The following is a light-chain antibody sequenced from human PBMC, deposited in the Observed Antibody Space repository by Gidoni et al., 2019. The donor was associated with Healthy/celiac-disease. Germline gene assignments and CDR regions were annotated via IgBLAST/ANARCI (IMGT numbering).Light chain of an antibody. J-gene: IGKJ5*01. CDR3: MQASQISIT. V-gene: IGKV2-28*01. Sequence: DIVMTQSPLSLPVTPGEPASISCRSSQSLLHSNGYNYLDWYLQKPGQSPQLLIYLGSNRASGVPDRFSGSGSGTDFTLKISRVEPEDVGVYYCMQASQISITFGQGTRLEI. CDR2: LGS. CDR1: QSLLHSNGYNY.